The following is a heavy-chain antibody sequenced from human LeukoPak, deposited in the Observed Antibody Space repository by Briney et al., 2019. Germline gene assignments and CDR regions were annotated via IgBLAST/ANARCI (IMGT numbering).Heavy chain of an antibody. V-gene: IGHV3-23*01. CDR1: GFTFRSYA. CDR3: AKSIAVAGTIYYFDY. Sequence: GGSLRLSCAASGFTFRSYAMSWVRQAPGKGLEWVSAISGSGGSTYYADSVKGRFTISRDNSKNTLYLQMNSLRAEDTAVYYCAKSIAVAGTIYYFDYWGQGTLVTVSS. D-gene: IGHD6-19*01. CDR2: ISGSGGST. J-gene: IGHJ4*02.